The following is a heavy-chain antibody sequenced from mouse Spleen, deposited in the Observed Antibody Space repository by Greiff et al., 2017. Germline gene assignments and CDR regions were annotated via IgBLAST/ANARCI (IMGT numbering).Heavy chain of an antibody. CDR1: GFTFSSYA. J-gene: IGHJ2*01. CDR2: ISSGGSYT. CDR3: ASYYGNYEGGYFDY. Sequence: EVKLVESGGGLVKPGGSLKLSCAASGFTFSSYAMSWVRQTPEKRLEWVATISSGGSYTYYPDSVKGRFTISRDNAKNTLYLQMSSLRSEDTAMYYCASYYGNYEGGYFDYWGQGTTLTVSS. D-gene: IGHD2-1*01. V-gene: IGHV5-9-1*01.